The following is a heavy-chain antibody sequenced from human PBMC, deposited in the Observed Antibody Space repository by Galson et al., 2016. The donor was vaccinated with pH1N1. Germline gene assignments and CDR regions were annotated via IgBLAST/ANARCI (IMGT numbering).Heavy chain of an antibody. D-gene: IGHD3-16*01. CDR2: VRPNSGDT. V-gene: IGHV1-8*03. CDR1: GYTLTTYG. J-gene: IGHJ4*02. CDR3: ARGPYFSDADAWGDS. Sequence: SVKVSCKASGYTLTTYGISWVRQATGQGLEWMGWVRPNSGDTGFAQKFQGRVTITRNTSISTAYMEVSSLRSEDTAVYYCARGPYFSDADAWGDSWGQGTRVTVSS.